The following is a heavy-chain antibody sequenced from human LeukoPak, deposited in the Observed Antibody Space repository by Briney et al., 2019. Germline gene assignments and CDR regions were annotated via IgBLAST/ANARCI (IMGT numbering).Heavy chain of an antibody. V-gene: IGHV3-73*01. Sequence: GGSLRLACAASGFTFSASTMHWVRQASGKGLEWVGRIRSKANNYATAYAASVQGRFTISRDDSQNTAYLQMTSLKTEDTAMYYCTSVVGATFDYWGQGTLVTVSS. CDR3: TSVVGATFDY. J-gene: IGHJ4*02. CDR2: IRSKANNYAT. D-gene: IGHD1-26*01. CDR1: GFTFSAST.